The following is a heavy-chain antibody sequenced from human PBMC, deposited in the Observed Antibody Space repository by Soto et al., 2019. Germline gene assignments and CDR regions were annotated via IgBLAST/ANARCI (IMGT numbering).Heavy chain of an antibody. CDR3: ASSAYDILTGYYI. D-gene: IGHD3-9*01. J-gene: IGHJ4*02. Sequence: ELQLLESGGGLVQPGGSLRLSCAASGFTFSSYAMSWVRQAPGKGLEWVSAISGSGGSTYYADSVKGRFTISRDNSKNTLYLQMNSLRAEDTAVYYCASSAYDILTGYYIWGQGTLVTVSS. CDR1: GFTFSSYA. CDR2: ISGSGGST. V-gene: IGHV3-23*01.